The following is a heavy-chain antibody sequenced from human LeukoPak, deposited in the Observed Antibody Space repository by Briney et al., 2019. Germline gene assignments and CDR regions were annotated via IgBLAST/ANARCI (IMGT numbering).Heavy chain of an antibody. CDR3: AREPSGDYFDY. D-gene: IGHD4-17*01. CDR1: GFTFSRYW. Sequence: GGSLRLSCAASGFTFSRYWMRWVRQAPGKGLEGVANIKQDGSDKYYVDSVKGRFTISRDNAKTLLYLQINSLRAEDTAVYYCAREPSGDYFDYWGQGTLVTVSS. V-gene: IGHV3-7*03. J-gene: IGHJ4*02. CDR2: IKQDGSDK.